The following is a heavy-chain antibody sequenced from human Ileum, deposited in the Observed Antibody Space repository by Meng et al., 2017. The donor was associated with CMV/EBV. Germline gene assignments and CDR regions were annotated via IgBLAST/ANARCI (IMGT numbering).Heavy chain of an antibody. CDR3: TTLRVNLDRGVFDS. CDR2: VKSQNDGGTT. CDR1: GFAFNDAW. V-gene: IGHV3-15*01. Sequence: GESLKISCVASGFAFNDAWMTWVRQVPGKGLEWLARVKSQNDGGTTEYAAPVKGRLIISRDDSTNTVYLQMNSVQVEDTGLYYCTTLRVNLDRGVFDSWGQGTQVTVSS. D-gene: IGHD3-10*01. J-gene: IGHJ5*01.